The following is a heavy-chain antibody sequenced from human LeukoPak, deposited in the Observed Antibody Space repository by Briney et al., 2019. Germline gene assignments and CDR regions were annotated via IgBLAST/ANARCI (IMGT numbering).Heavy chain of an antibody. CDR2: MNPNSGNT. CDR3: ARGDSGYFFYYGLDV. J-gene: IGHJ6*02. D-gene: IGHD3-10*01. V-gene: IGHV1-8*01. CDR1: GYTFTNYD. Sequence: ASVKVSCKASGYTFTNYDINWVRQATGQGLEWMGWMNPNSGNTGYAQKFQDRVTMTRNTSISTAYMELTRLTSEDTAVYCCARGDSGYFFYYGLDVWGQGTTVTVSS.